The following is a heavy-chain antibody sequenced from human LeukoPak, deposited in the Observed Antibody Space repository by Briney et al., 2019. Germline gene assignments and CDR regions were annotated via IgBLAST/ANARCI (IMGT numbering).Heavy chain of an antibody. J-gene: IGHJ6*03. CDR3: AKGTSAVAGHYYMDV. CDR1: GFTFSSYT. Sequence: GGSLRLSCAASGFTFSSYTMHWVRQAPGKGLEWVSSISSVSTYIYYADSMKGRFTISRDNAKNSLYLQMNSLRAEDTAVYYCAKGTSAVAGHYYMDVWGKGTTVTVSS. V-gene: IGHV3-21*01. D-gene: IGHD6-19*01. CDR2: ISSVSTYI.